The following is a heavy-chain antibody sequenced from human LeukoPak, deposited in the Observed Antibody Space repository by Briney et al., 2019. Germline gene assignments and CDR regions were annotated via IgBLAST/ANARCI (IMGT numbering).Heavy chain of an antibody. D-gene: IGHD5-12*01. Sequence: NTSETLSLTCTVSGGSISSSSYYWGWIRQPPGKGLEWIGSIYYSGSTYYNPSLKSRVTISVDTSKNQFSLKLSSVTAADTAVYYCARAGYSGYDSHYYYMDVWGKGTTVTVSS. V-gene: IGHV4-39*01. J-gene: IGHJ6*03. CDR2: IYYSGST. CDR1: GGSISSSSYY. CDR3: ARAGYSGYDSHYYYMDV.